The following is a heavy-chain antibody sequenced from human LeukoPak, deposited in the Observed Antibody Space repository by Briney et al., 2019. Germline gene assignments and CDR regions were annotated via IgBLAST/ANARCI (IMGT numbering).Heavy chain of an antibody. J-gene: IGHJ4*02. V-gene: IGHV1-2*02. CDR1: GYTFTGYY. Sequence: GASVKVSCKASGYTFTGYYMHWVRQAPGQGLEWMGWINPNNGGTNYAQKFQGRVTMTRDTSISTAYMGLSRLRSDDTAVFYCARGDSSPYYYFDYWGQGTLVTVSS. D-gene: IGHD3-22*01. CDR3: ARGDSSPYYYFDY. CDR2: INPNNGGT.